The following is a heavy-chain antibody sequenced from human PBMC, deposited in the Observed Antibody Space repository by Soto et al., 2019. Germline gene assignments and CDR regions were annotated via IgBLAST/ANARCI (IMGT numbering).Heavy chain of an antibody. CDR2: MNPNSGNT. Sequence: ASVKVSCKASGYTFTSYDINWVRQATGQGLEWMGWMNPNSGNTGYAQKFQGRVTMTRNTSISTAYMELGSLGSEDTAVYYCARVTRYCSGGSCSTHYYYYYYMDVWGKGTTVTVSS. CDR3: ARVTRYCSGGSCSTHYYYYYYMDV. V-gene: IGHV1-8*01. J-gene: IGHJ6*03. D-gene: IGHD2-15*01. CDR1: GYTFTSYD.